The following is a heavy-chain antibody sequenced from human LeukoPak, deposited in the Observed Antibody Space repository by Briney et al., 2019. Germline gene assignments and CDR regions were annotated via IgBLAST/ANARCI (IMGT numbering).Heavy chain of an antibody. CDR2: ISSSGSTI. CDR3: ARESPPTYYGY. CDR1: GFRFNTYW. J-gene: IGHJ4*02. V-gene: IGHV3-48*04. D-gene: IGHD3-16*01. Sequence: LGGSLRLSCAASGFRFNTYWMSWVRQAPGKGLEWVSYISSSGSTIYYADSVKGRFTISRDNAKNSLYLQMNSLRAEDTAVYYCARESPPTYYGYWGQGTLVTVSS.